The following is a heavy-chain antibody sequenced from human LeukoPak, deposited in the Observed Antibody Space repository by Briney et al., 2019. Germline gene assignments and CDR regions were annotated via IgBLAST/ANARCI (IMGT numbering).Heavy chain of an antibody. D-gene: IGHD4-17*01. CDR3: AKDVSTVTTLSLAY. CDR1: GFTLSSYA. V-gene: IGHV3-23*01. Sequence: GGSLRLSCAASGFTLSSYAMSGVRQAPGKGLEWVSAISGSGGSTYYADSVKGRFTISRDNSKNTLYLQMNSLRAEDTAVYYCAKDVSTVTTLSLAYWGQGTLVTVSS. J-gene: IGHJ4*02. CDR2: ISGSGGST.